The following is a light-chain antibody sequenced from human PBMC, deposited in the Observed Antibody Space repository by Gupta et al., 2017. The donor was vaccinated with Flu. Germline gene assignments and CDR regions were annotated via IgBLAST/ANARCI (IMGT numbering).Light chain of an antibody. Sequence: LTQSPATLSLSPGERATLSCRASQSVITYLAWYQQKPGQAPRLLIYDASNRATCIPARFSGSGSGTDFTLTISSREPEDVAVYYCHQRSDWPWLTFGGGTKVEIK. V-gene: IGKV3-11*01. CDR2: DAS. J-gene: IGKJ4*01. CDR3: HQRSDWPWLT. CDR1: QSVITY.